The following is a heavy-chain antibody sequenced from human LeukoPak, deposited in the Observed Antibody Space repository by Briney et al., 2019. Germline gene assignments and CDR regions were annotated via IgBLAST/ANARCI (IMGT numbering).Heavy chain of an antibody. V-gene: IGHV3-7*01. J-gene: IGHJ4*02. CDR3: ARDCWGIKVMDGFDN. CDR2: IKQDGSEK. D-gene: IGHD2-8*01. Sequence: GGSLRLSCAASGLTFSSYYMSWVRQTPGKGLEWVANIKQDGSEKKYVDSVKGRFTISRDNAKNSLYLQMNSLRAEDTAVYYCARDCWGIKVMDGFDNWGQGTLVTVSS. CDR1: GLTFSSYY.